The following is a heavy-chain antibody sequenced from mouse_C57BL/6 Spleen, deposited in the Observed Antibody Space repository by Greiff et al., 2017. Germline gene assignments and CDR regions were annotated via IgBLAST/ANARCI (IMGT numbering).Heavy chain of an antibody. CDR3: ARWGYYGSSPVDY. V-gene: IGHV1-19*01. J-gene: IGHJ2*01. CDR1: GYTFTDYY. Sequence: VQLQQSGPVLVKPGASVKMSCKASGYTFTDYYMNWVKQSHGKSLEWIGVINPYNGGTSYNQKFKGKATLTVDKSSSTAYMELNSLTSEDSAVYYCARWGYYGSSPVDYWGQGTTLTVSS. D-gene: IGHD1-1*01. CDR2: INPYNGGT.